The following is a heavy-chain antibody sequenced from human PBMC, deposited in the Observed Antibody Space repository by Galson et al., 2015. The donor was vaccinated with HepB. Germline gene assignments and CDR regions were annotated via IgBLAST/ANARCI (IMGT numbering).Heavy chain of an antibody. D-gene: IGHD4-11*01. Sequence: SLRLSCAASGFIFNDDALSWFRRSPGKGLEWVGFMRSLAYGGTTEYAASVKGRFTISRGDSKSISYLQMNSLKPEDTAVYYCARAPIYSNRGYYSDYWGQGTLVTVSS. CDR3: ARAPIYSNRGYYSDY. J-gene: IGHJ4*02. CDR2: MRSLAYGGTT. CDR1: GFIFNDDA. V-gene: IGHV3-49*03.